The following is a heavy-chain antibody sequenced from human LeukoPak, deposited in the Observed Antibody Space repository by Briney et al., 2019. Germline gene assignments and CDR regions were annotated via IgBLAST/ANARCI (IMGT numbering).Heavy chain of an antibody. Sequence: PGGSLRLSCAASGFTFSSYAMSWVRQAPGKGLEWVSAISGSGGSTYYADSVKGRFTISRDNSKNTLYLQMNSLRAEGTAVYYCANTVTVWFGELPGYFDYWGQGTLVTVSS. CDR2: ISGSGGST. J-gene: IGHJ4*02. V-gene: IGHV3-23*01. D-gene: IGHD3-10*01. CDR1: GFTFSSYA. CDR3: ANTVTVWFGELPGYFDY.